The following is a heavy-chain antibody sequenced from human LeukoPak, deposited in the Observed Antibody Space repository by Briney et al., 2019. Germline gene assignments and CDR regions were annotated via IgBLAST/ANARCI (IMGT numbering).Heavy chain of an antibody. CDR2: MNPNSGNT. J-gene: IGHJ4*02. CDR3: AKGPSIAAAENSIDY. D-gene: IGHD6-13*01. Sequence: ASVKVSCKASGYTFTSYDVNWVRQATGQGLEWMGWMNPNSGNTGYAQKFQGRVTMTRNTSITTAYMELSSLRSEDTAVYYCAKGPSIAAAENSIDYWGQGTLVTVSS. V-gene: IGHV1-8*01. CDR1: GYTFTSYD.